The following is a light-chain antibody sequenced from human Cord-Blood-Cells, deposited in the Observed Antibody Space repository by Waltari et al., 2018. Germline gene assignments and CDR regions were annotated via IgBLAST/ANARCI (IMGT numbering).Light chain of an antibody. CDR1: QSISSW. CDR2: DAS. CDR3: QQYNSYSWT. Sequence: GDRVTITCRASQSISSWLAWYQQKPGKAPKLLIYDASSLESGVLSRFSGSGSGTEFTLTISSLQPDDFATYYCQQYNSYSWTFGQGTKVEIK. J-gene: IGKJ1*01. V-gene: IGKV1-5*01.